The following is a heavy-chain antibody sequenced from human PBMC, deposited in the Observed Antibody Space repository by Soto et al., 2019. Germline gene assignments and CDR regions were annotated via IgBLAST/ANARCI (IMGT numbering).Heavy chain of an antibody. CDR3: ARRGPGTYFDY. CDR2: IYSGGTT. Sequence: GGSLRLSCAASGFTVSNNYMIWFRLPPGKGLEWVSLIYSGGTTYYADSVKGRFTISRDNSKNTLYLQMNSLRVEDTAVYYCARRGPGTYFDYWGQGTLVTVSS. V-gene: IGHV3-53*01. J-gene: IGHJ4*02. CDR1: GFTVSNNY. D-gene: IGHD6-13*01.